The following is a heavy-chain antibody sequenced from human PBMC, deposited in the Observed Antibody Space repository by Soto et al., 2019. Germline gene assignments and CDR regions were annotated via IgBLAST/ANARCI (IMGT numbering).Heavy chain of an antibody. Sequence: QVQLQESGPGLVKPSETLSLTCSVSGGSINSYWWSWIRQPAGQGLEWIGRVYSSGTTDYNPSLNSRATMTVETSKNQFSLKLTSVTAADTAVYYCARDIGSYAYAEGYWGQGSQVTVSS. CDR2: VYSSGTT. CDR1: GGSINSYW. D-gene: IGHD2-2*01. CDR3: ARDIGSYAYAEGY. V-gene: IGHV4-4*07. J-gene: IGHJ4*02.